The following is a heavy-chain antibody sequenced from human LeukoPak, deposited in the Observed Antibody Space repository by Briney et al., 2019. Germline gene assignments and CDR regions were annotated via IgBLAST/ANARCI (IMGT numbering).Heavy chain of an antibody. Sequence: SVKVSCKAFGNTFSTYAINWVRHAPGQGLEWMGRIIPMLDIANYAQKFQGRVTITADKSTSTAYMDLSSLRPDDTAVYYCARLPTYNWNDYGLDVWGQGTTVTVSS. D-gene: IGHD1-1*01. CDR1: GNTFSTYA. J-gene: IGHJ6*02. CDR2: IIPMLDIA. CDR3: ARLPTYNWNDYGLDV. V-gene: IGHV1-69*04.